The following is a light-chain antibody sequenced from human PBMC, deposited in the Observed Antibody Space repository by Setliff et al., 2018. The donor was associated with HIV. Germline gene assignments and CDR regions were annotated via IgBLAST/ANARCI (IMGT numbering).Light chain of an antibody. Sequence: QSALTQPASVSGSPGQSITISCSGTSSDIGGYNFVSWYQQYPGEAPKLIISDNTKRPSGVSDRFSASKSGNTASLTISGLRAEDEADYYCSSYTCSSTYVFGLGTKGTVL. CDR1: SSDIGGYNF. CDR3: SSYTCSSTYV. J-gene: IGLJ1*01. CDR2: DNT. V-gene: IGLV2-14*03.